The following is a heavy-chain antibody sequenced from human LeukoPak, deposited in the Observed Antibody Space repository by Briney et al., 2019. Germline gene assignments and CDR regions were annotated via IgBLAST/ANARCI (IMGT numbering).Heavy chain of an antibody. CDR3: TTGRSCPTCYLPDY. V-gene: IGHV3-9*01. CDR2: SWSSDI. J-gene: IGHJ4*02. D-gene: IGHD2-2*01. Sequence: PGGSLRLSCAASGFTFNDYAMHWVRQTPGKGLEWVSGSWSSDIGYAYSVKGRFTISRDNAKNSLYLQMNSLRAEDTAVYHCTTGRSCPTCYLPDYWGQGTLLTVSS. CDR1: GFTFNDYA.